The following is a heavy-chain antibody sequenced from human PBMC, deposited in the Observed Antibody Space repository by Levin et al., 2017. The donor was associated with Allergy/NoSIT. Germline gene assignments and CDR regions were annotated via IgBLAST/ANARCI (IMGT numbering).Heavy chain of an antibody. J-gene: IGHJ4*02. Sequence: GESLKISCAATGFSVSSEYMSWVRQAPGKGLEWVSVIYRGDSTYYADSVKGRFTISRDNSKNTVYLQMSSLRVEDTAVYYCVRGDYPILDFWGQGTLVTVSS. CDR2: IYRGDST. CDR1: GFSVSSEY. CDR3: VRGDYPILDF. D-gene: IGHD5-12*01. V-gene: IGHV3-53*01.